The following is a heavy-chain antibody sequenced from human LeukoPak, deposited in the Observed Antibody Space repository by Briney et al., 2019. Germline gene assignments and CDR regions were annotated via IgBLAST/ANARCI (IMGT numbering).Heavy chain of an antibody. V-gene: IGHV4-4*07. Sequence: SETLSLTCTVSGGSISSYYWSWMRQPAGKGLEWIGRIYSSGSTKYNPSLKSRVTMSVDTSKNQFPLKLSSVTAADTAVYYCARDKTGDYGDLNWFDPWGQGTLVTVSS. CDR3: ARDKTGDYGDLNWFDP. D-gene: IGHD4-17*01. CDR2: IYSSGST. J-gene: IGHJ5*02. CDR1: GGSISSYY.